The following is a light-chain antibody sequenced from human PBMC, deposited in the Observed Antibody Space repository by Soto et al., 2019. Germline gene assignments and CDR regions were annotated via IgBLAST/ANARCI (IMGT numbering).Light chain of an antibody. CDR1: SSDVGGYTY. CDR3: SSYTSRSTLYV. CDR2: EVN. V-gene: IGLV2-14*01. J-gene: IGLJ1*01. Sequence: QSALTQPASVSGSPRQSITISCTGASSDVGGYTYVPWYQQHPGKAPKLMIYEVNNRPSGVSHRFSGSKSGNTASLTISGLQAEDEAYYYCSSYTSRSTLYVFGTGTTLTVL.